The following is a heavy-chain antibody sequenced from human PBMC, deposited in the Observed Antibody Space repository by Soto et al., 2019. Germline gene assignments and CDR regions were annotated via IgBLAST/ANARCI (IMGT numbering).Heavy chain of an antibody. J-gene: IGHJ4*02. D-gene: IGHD2-2*01. CDR2: IYPGDSDT. CDR3: ARAIVVVPAADPGGFDY. Sequence: GESLKISCKGSGYSFTSYWIGWVRQMPGKGLEWMGIIYPGDSDTRYSPSFQGQVTISADKSISTAYLQWSSLKASDTAMYYCARAIVVVPAADPGGFDYWGQGTLVTVSS. CDR1: GYSFTSYW. V-gene: IGHV5-51*01.